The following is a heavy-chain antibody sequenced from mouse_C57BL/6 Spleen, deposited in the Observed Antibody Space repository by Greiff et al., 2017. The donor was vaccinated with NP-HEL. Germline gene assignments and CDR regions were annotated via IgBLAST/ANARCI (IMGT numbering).Heavy chain of an antibody. Sequence: QVQLQQPGAELVKPGASVKLSCKASGYTFTSYWMHWVKQRPGRGLEWIGRIAPNSGGTKYNEKFKSKATLTVDKPSSTAYMQLSSLTSEDSAVYYCARSELLRLDYYAMDYWGQVTSVTVSS. CDR3: ARSELLRLDYYAMDY. CDR2: IAPNSGGT. D-gene: IGHD1-1*01. CDR1: GYTFTSYW. J-gene: IGHJ4*01. V-gene: IGHV1-72*01.